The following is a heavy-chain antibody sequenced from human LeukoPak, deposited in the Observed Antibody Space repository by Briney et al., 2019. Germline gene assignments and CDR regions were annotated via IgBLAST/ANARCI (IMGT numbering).Heavy chain of an antibody. V-gene: IGHV1-69*13. CDR3: ERDPGAAAGRGTGFDY. CDR1: GGTFSSYA. CDR2: IIPIFGTA. D-gene: IGHD6-13*01. Sequence: GASVKVSCKASGGTFSSYAISWVRQAPGQGLEWMGGIIPIFGTANYAQKFQGRVTITADESTSTAYMELSSMRSEDTDVYYCERDPGAAAGRGTGFDYWGQGTMVTVSS. J-gene: IGHJ4*02.